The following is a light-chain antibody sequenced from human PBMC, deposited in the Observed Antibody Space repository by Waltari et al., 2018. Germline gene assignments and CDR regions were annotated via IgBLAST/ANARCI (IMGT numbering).Light chain of an antibody. CDR1: SAIMFVTSG. CDR2: YKSDSDT. Sequence: QVVVTHPAFLTASRAASASPTCTVRSAIMFVTSGLHWYQWSPGSPPLYLLRYKSDSDTQRGSGVSGRFSGSKDASANAGILLISGLQSEDEADYYCLIWHNLTPVFGGGTKLTVL. CDR3: LIWHNLTPV. V-gene: IGLV5-45*01. J-gene: IGLJ2*01.